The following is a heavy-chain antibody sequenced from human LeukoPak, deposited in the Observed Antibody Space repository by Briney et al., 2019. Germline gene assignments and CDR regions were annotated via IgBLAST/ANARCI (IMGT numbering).Heavy chain of an antibody. D-gene: IGHD2-15*01. CDR2: INPNSGGT. CDR1: GYTFTGYY. CDR3: ARVVAATPEGYYYYYGMDV. V-gene: IGHV1-2*02. J-gene: IGHJ6*02. Sequence: SVNVSCKASGYTFTGYYMHWVRQAPGQGLEWMGWINPNSGGTNYAQKFQGRVTMTRDTSISTAYMELSRMRSDDTAVDYCARVVAATPEGYYYYYGMDVWGQGTTVTVSS.